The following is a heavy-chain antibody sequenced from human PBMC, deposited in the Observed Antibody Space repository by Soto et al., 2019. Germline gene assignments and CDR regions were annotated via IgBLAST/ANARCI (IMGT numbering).Heavy chain of an antibody. CDR2: IYYSGST. V-gene: IGHV4-59*01. CDR1: GGSSSSYY. Sequence: SETLSLTCTVSGGSSSSYYWSWIRQPPGKGLEWIGYIYYSGSTNYNPSLKSRVTISVDTSKNQFSLKLSSVTAADTAVYYCARSITMVRGVIFDYWGQGTLVTVSS. CDR3: ARSITMVRGVIFDY. J-gene: IGHJ4*02. D-gene: IGHD3-10*01.